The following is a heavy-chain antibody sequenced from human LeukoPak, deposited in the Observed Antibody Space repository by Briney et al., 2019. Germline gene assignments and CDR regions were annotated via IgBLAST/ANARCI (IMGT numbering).Heavy chain of an antibody. V-gene: IGHV4-39*07. CDR1: GGSISSSSYY. D-gene: IGHD3-22*01. CDR2: IYYSGST. J-gene: IGHJ4*02. CDR3: ARVPHSVEGSMKAVFIHYFDY. Sequence: SETLSLTCTVSGGSISSSSYYWGWIRQPPGKGLEWIGSIYYSGSTYYNPSLKSRVTISVDTSKNQFSLKLSSVTAADTAVYYCARVPHSVEGSMKAVFIHYFDYWGQGSLVTVSS.